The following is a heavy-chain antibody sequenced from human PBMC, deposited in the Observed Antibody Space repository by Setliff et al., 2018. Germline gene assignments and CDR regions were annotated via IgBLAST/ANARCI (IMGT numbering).Heavy chain of an antibody. CDR1: GGSISSYY. D-gene: IGHD1-26*01. CDR3: ARDNTMVGATDY. Sequence: PSETLSLTCTVSGGSISSYYWTWIRQPAGKGLECIGRIYTSGSANYNPSLKSRVTISVDKSKNQFSLKLSSATAADTAVYFCARDNTMVGATDYWGLGTLVTVSS. CDR2: IYTSGSA. J-gene: IGHJ4*02. V-gene: IGHV4-4*07.